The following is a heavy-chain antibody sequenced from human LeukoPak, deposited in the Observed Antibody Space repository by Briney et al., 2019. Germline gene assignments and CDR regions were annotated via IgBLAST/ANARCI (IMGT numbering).Heavy chain of an antibody. CDR1: GFTFSSYS. Sequence: GGPVSLSYAASGFTFSSYSMNWVRQAPGKGLEGVSSISSSGSYIYYANSVKGRFTISRDNAKNSLYLQMNSLRAEDTAVYYCAREEDYYYYMDVWGKGTTVTVSS. CDR3: AREEDYYYYMDV. J-gene: IGHJ6*03. V-gene: IGHV3-21*01. CDR2: ISSSGSYI.